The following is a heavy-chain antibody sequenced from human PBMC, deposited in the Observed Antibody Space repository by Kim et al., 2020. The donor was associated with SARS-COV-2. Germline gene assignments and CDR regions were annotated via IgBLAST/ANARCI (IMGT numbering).Heavy chain of an antibody. Sequence: DPVKGRFTLSRDNAKNALYLQMNGLRPDDTALYYCAKARYNSGWYLQPLDSWGQGTLVTVSS. V-gene: IGHV3-9*01. J-gene: IGHJ4*02. D-gene: IGHD6-19*01. CDR3: AKARYNSGWYLQPLDS.